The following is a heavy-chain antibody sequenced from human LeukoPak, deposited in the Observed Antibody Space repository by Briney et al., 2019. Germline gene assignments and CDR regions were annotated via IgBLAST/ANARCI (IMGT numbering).Heavy chain of an antibody. D-gene: IGHD5-12*01. CDR2: INGDGREK. Sequence: PGGSLRLSCAASGFTFSRFWMTWVRQAPGKGLEYVANINGDGREKYYVDSVKGRFTISRDNVRNSLFLQMSSLRVEDTAVYYCARDVRWLRFVFDHWGQGIPVTVSS. J-gene: IGHJ4*02. V-gene: IGHV3-7*01. CDR1: GFTFSRFW. CDR3: ARDVRWLRFVFDH.